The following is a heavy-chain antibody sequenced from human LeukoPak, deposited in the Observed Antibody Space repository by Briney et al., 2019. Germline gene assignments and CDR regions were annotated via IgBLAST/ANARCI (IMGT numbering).Heavy chain of an antibody. D-gene: IGHD6-13*01. V-gene: IGHV3-23*01. CDR3: AKSRVEVAGTGGFDT. Sequence: GDGVYYADSVKGRFTISRDDSKNTVYVQMNSLRVEDTAVYYCAKSRVEVAGTGGFDTWGQGTLVAASS. J-gene: IGHJ3*02. CDR2: GDGV.